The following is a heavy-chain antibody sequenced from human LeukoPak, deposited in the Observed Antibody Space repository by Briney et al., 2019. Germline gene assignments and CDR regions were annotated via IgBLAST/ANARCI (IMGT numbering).Heavy chain of an antibody. CDR1: GYTFTAFY. J-gene: IGHJ4*02. D-gene: IGHD6-13*01. CDR3: ARDAAAAGTAPDY. CDR2: INPNSGGT. Sequence: GASVKGSCKTSGYTFTAFYLHWVRQAPGQGLYWMGWINPNSGGTKFAQKFQGRVTMTRDTSISTAYMELSALTSDDTAVYYCARDAAAAGTAPDYWGQGTLVTVSS. V-gene: IGHV1-2*02.